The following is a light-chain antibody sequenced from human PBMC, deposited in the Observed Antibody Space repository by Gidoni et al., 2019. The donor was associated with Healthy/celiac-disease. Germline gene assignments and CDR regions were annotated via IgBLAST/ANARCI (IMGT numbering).Light chain of an antibody. Sequence: DLVMTQSPDSLAVSLGERATNNCKSSQRVLYSSNNQNFLAWYHQKPGQPPKLLIYWASTRESGVPDRFSGSGSGTDFTLTISSLQAEDVAVYYCQQYYSTPWTFGQGTKVEIK. CDR2: WAS. J-gene: IGKJ1*01. CDR1: QRVLYSSNNQNF. CDR3: QQYYSTPWT. V-gene: IGKV4-1*01.